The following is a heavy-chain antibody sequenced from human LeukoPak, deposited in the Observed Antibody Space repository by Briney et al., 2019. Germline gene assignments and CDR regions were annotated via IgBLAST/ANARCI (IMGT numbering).Heavy chain of an antibody. V-gene: IGHV3-48*01. CDR2: ISSSRSTI. Sequence: GGSLRLSCAASGFTFSSYSMNWVRQAPGKGLEWVSYISSSRSTIYYADSVKGRFTISRDNAKNSLYLQMNSLRAEDTAVYYCARDLRAAAGFYWLDPWGQGTLVTVSS. CDR1: GFTFSSYS. CDR3: ARDLRAAAGFYWLDP. J-gene: IGHJ5*02. D-gene: IGHD6-13*01.